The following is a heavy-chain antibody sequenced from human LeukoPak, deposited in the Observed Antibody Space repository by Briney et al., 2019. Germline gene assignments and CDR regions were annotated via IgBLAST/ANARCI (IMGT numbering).Heavy chain of an antibody. CDR3: AKVKVSTGGYDILTGLPPDY. CDR2: FSGSGGST. V-gene: IGHV3-23*01. D-gene: IGHD3-9*01. J-gene: IGHJ4*02. Sequence: GGSLKLSCTASGFTFSSNAMTWVRQPPGKGKEWVSAFSGSGGSTYYADSVKGRFNISRENSKNTLYLQMNSLRAEDTAVYYCAKVKVSTGGYDILTGLPPDYWGQGTLVTVSS. CDR1: GFTFSSNA.